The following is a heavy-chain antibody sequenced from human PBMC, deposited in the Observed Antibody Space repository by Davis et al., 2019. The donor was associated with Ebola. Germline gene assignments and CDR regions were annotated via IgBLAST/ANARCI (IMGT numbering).Heavy chain of an antibody. V-gene: IGHV4-4*07. CDR1: DGSISSYY. J-gene: IGHJ5*02. CDR3: ARTYCSSTSCFGFDP. Sequence: PSETLSLTCTVSDGSISSYYWSWIRQPAGKGLEWIGRIYTSGSTNYNPSLKSRVTMSVDTSKNQFSLKLSSVTAADTAVYYCARTYCSSTSCFGFDPWGQGTLVTVSS. D-gene: IGHD2-2*01. CDR2: IYTSGST.